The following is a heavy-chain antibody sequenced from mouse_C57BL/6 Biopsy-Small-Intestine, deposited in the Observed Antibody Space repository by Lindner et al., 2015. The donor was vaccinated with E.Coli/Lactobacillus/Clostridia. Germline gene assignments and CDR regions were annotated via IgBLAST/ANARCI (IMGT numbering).Heavy chain of an antibody. CDR1: GYTFINYG. D-gene: IGHD1-1*01. V-gene: IGHV1-55*01. CDR2: ISTHTDNR. CDR3: ARDAKVAAVNYGVDV. J-gene: IGHJ1*01. Sequence: SVKVSCKASGYTFINYGITWVRQAPGKGLEWMGWISTHTDNRNYAEKFQGRVTMTADTSTSTVYMELRNLTSDDTAVYYCARDAKVAAVNYGVDVWGQGTTVTVSS.